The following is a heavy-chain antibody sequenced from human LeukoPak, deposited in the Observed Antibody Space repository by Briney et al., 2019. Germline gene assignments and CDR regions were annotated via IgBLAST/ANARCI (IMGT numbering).Heavy chain of an antibody. CDR3: ARSNYYDTSDQDAFDI. CDR1: GFTFSSYW. Sequence: GGSLRLSCAASGFTFSSYWMTWVRQAPGKGLEWVSSISSRSTYIYYADSVKGRFTVSRDNAKNSLFLQMNSLRAEDTAMYFCARSNYYDTSDQDAFDIWGQGTMVTVSS. CDR2: ISSRSTYI. D-gene: IGHD3-22*01. V-gene: IGHV3-21*01. J-gene: IGHJ3*02.